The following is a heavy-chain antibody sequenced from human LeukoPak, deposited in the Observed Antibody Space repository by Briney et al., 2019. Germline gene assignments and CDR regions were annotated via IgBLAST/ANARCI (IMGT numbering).Heavy chain of an antibody. CDR1: RFTVSSNY. CDR2: IYSGGST. V-gene: IGHV3-66*01. Sequence: PGGSLRLSCAASRFTVSSNYMTWVRQAAGKGLEWVSVIYSGGSTYYADSVKGRFTISRDNSKNTLYLQMNSLRAEDTAVYYCARVHGGYPFDYWGQGTLVTVSS. D-gene: IGHD3-22*01. CDR3: ARVHGGYPFDY. J-gene: IGHJ4*02.